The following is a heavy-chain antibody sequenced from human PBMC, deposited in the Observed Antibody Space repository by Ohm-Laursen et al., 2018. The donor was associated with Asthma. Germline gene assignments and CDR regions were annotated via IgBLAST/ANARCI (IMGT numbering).Heavy chain of an antibody. Sequence: SLRLSCTASGFTFSSYAMSWVRQAPGKGLEWVSGISSSGGSTYYADNVKGRFTISRDNSKNTLYLQMNSLRAEDTAVYYCARVYSSSWYYFDYWGEGTLVTVSS. J-gene: IGHJ4*02. V-gene: IGHV3-23*01. CDR3: ARVYSSSWYYFDY. D-gene: IGHD6-13*01. CDR2: ISSSGGST. CDR1: GFTFSSYA.